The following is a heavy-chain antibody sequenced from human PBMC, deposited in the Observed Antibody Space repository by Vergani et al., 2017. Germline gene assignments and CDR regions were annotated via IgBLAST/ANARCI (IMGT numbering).Heavy chain of an antibody. CDR3: ARAPIGASGPYPPFRYFDL. V-gene: IGHV1-46*01. J-gene: IGHJ2*01. D-gene: IGHD2-21*01. CDR2: INPSGGST. Sequence: QVQLVQSGAEVKKPGASVKVSCKASGYTFTSYYMHWVRQAPGQGLEWMGIINPSGGSTSYAQKFQGRVTMTRDTSTSTVYMELSSLRSEDTAVYYCARAPIGASGPYPPFRYFDLWGRGTLVTVSS. CDR1: GYTFTSYY.